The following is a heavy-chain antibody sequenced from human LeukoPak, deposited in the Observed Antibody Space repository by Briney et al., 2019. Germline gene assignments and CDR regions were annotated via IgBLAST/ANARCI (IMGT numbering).Heavy chain of an antibody. CDR2: IYYSGST. CDR1: GGSISSYY. Sequence: KPSETLSLTCTVCGGSISSYYWSWIRQPPGKGLEWIGYIYYSGSTNYNPSLKSRITISVDTSKNQFSLKLSSVTAADTAVYYCARVDGPGLCSGGSCYSKFLSYAFDIWGQGTMVTVSS. V-gene: IGHV4-59*01. J-gene: IGHJ3*02. CDR3: ARVDGPGLCSGGSCYSKFLSYAFDI. D-gene: IGHD2-15*01.